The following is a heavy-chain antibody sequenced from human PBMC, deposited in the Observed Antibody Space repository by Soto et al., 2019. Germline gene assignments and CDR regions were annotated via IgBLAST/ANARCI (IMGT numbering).Heavy chain of an antibody. D-gene: IGHD3-22*01. CDR3: ARESRGYHNWFGP. CDR2: IIPIFGTA. CDR1: GCPFSSYA. V-gene: IGHV1-69*13. Sequence: SVKVSCKPSGCPFSSYAISWVRQPPGQGLEWMGGIIPIFGTANYAQKFQGRVTIXADESTSTAYMELSSLRSEDTALYSCARESRGYHNWFGPWG. J-gene: IGHJ5*02.